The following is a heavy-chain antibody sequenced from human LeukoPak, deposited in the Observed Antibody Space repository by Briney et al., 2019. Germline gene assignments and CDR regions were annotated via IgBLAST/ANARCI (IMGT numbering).Heavy chain of an antibody. D-gene: IGHD6-13*01. V-gene: IGHV3-23*01. CDR2: ISGSGGST. J-gene: IGHJ4*02. Sequence: PGGSLRLSCAASGFTFSSYAMSWVRQAPGKGLEWVSGISGSGGSTYYADSVKGRFTISRDNAKNSLYLQMNSLRAEDTAVYYCAREGFVLLSSAAGTPFDYWGQGTLVTVSS. CDR3: AREGFVLLSSAAGTPFDY. CDR1: GFTFSSYA.